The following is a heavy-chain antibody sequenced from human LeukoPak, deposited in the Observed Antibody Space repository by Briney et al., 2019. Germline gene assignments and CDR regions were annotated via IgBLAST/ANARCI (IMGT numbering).Heavy chain of an antibody. J-gene: IGHJ2*01. CDR2: IQSDGSDK. CDR3: VKGLVPGKNWYFDL. V-gene: IGHV3-30*02. D-gene: IGHD3-10*01. CDR1: GFSFSSYG. Sequence: GGSLRLSWAASGFSFSSYGMHWVRQAPGKGLEWLAFIQSDGSDKDYPDPVKGRFTIFRDNSRNTLYLQMNSLRDEDTAAYYCVKGLVPGKNWYFDLWGRGALVTVSS.